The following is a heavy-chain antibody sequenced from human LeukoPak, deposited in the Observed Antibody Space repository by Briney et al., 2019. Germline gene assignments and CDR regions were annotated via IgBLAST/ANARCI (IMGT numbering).Heavy chain of an antibody. CDR2: ISISSSYI. CDR1: VFTFSSYS. V-gene: IGHV3-21*01. D-gene: IGHD2-2*01. Sequence: GGALRLSCAASVFTFSSYSRNWVRQAPWKGLEWVSSISISSSYIYYADSVKGRFTLSRDNAKNSLYPPMNSLRAEDTAVYYCARATSCYSWGQGTLVTVSS. CDR3: ARATSCYS. J-gene: IGHJ5*02.